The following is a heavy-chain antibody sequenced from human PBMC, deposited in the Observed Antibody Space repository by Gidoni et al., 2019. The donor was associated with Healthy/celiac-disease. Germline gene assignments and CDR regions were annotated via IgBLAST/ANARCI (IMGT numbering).Heavy chain of an antibody. D-gene: IGHD3-9*01. J-gene: IGHJ4*02. CDR3: ARGCLDILTGYGFDY. V-gene: IGHV3-48*03. Sequence: EVQLVESGGGLVQPGGSLRLSCAASGFTFSSYEMNWVRQAPGKGLEWVSYISSSGSTIYYADSVKGRFTISRDNAKNSLYLQMNSLRAEDTAVYYCARGCLDILTGYGFDYWGQGTLVTVSS. CDR1: GFTFSSYE. CDR2: ISSSGSTI.